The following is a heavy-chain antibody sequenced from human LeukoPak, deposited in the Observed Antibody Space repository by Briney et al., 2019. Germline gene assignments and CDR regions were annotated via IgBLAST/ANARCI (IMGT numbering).Heavy chain of an antibody. CDR3: AKDFSTVTLGYFDS. J-gene: IGHJ4*02. Sequence: PGGSLRLSCAASGFTFSTYAMSSVRQAPGKGLEWVSGISGSTYYADSVKGRFTISRDNSKNTLYLQMNSLRAEDTAVYYCAKDFSTVTLGYFDSWGQGTLVTVSS. CDR1: GFTFSTYA. D-gene: IGHD4-17*01. V-gene: IGHV3-23*01. CDR2: ISGST.